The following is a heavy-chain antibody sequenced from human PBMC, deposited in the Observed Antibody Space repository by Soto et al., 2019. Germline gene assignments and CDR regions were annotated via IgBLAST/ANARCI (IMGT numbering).Heavy chain of an antibody. CDR3: ARDQRGGSYGMDV. CDR2: INQDGSEK. CDR1: GFTFTSYW. J-gene: IGHJ6*02. D-gene: IGHD3-10*01. V-gene: IGHV3-7*01. Sequence: EEQLVDSGGALVLPGESLRLSCAASGFTFTSYWMSWVRQAPGKGLEWVAIINQDGSEKNSVASVKGRFTISRDNSKTSVYLEMTSLRVEDTAVYYCARDQRGGSYGMDVWGQGTTVTVS.